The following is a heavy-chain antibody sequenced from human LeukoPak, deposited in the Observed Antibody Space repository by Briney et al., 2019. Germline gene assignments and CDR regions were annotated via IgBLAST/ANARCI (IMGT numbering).Heavy chain of an antibody. CDR1: GGSISSYY. D-gene: IGHD3-22*01. CDR2: IYYSGRT. J-gene: IGHJ4*02. Sequence: SETLSLTCNVSGGSISSYYWSWIRQPPGKGLEWIGYIYYSGRTNYNPSLKSRATISVDTSKNQFSLKLSSVTAADTAMYYCARDKSDSSGYYYFDYWGQGTLVTVSS. CDR3: ARDKSDSSGYYYFDY. V-gene: IGHV4-59*01.